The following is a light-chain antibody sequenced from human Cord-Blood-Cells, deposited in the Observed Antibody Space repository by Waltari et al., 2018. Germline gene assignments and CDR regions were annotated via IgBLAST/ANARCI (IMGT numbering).Light chain of an antibody. CDR3: QQYGSSSWT. V-gene: IGKV3-20*01. CDR1: QSVSSSY. J-gene: IGKJ1*01. Sequence: EMVLTQSPGSLSFSPGERATLSCRASQSVSSSYLAWYQQKPGQAPRLLIYGASSRATGIPDRFSGSGSGTDFTLTISRLEPEDFAVYYCQQYGSSSWTFGQGTKVEIK. CDR2: GAS.